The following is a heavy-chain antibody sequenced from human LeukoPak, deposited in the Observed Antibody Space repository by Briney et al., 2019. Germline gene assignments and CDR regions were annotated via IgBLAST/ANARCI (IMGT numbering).Heavy chain of an antibody. J-gene: IGHJ4*02. Sequence: QPGGSLRLSCAASGFTLSTYAMSWVRQAPGKGLEWVSAISDSGDNTHYADSVKGRFTISRDSSKSTLYLQMNSLRAEDTAVYYCAKDFSSSSWYNGDYWGQGTLVTVSS. CDR1: GFTLSTYA. V-gene: IGHV3-23*01. CDR3: AKDFSSSSWYNGDY. D-gene: IGHD6-13*01. CDR2: ISDSGDNT.